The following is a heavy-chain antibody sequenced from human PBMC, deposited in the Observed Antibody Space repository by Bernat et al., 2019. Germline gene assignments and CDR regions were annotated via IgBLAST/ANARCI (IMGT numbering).Heavy chain of an antibody. Sequence: QVQLQESGPGLVKPSETLSLTCAVSGYSISSSSYYWGWIRQPPGKGLEWIGSIYYSGSTYYNPSLKSRVTISVDTSKNQFSLKLSSVTAADTAVYYCARPGSIAAADYFDYWGQGTLVTVSS. J-gene: IGHJ4*02. CDR3: ARPGSIAAADYFDY. CDR1: GYSISSSSYY. D-gene: IGHD6-13*01. V-gene: IGHV4-39*01. CDR2: IYYSGST.